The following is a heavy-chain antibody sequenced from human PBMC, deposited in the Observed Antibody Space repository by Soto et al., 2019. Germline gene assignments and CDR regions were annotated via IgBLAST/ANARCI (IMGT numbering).Heavy chain of an antibody. V-gene: IGHV4-34*01. CDR2: IYESGST. Sequence: NPSETLSLTCAVYGGSFSGYYWSWIRQPAGKGLEWIGDIYESGSTNYNPSLKSRVTMSIDTSKSQFSLKLSSVTIADTAVYYCARCGRSGHNYIYGMDVWGQGTTVTVSS. J-gene: IGHJ6*02. CDR3: ARCGRSGHNYIYGMDV. D-gene: IGHD3-3*01. CDR1: GGSFSGYY.